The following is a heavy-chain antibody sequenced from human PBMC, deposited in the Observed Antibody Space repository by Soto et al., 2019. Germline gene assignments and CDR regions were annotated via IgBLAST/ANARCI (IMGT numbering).Heavy chain of an antibody. J-gene: IGHJ4*02. CDR1: GDSVSSPYY. D-gene: IGHD6-19*01. CDR3: ASSAGWYAVHS. CDR2: VFHTGIT. Sequence: QVQLQESGPGLVKPSGTLSLTCAVSGDSVSSPYYWCWVRQPPGKGLEWIGEVFHTGITSYNPSLRSRVTISMDKSNSQFSLDLSYVTAADTAVYYCASSAGWYAVHSWGPGTLVIVSS. V-gene: IGHV4-4*02.